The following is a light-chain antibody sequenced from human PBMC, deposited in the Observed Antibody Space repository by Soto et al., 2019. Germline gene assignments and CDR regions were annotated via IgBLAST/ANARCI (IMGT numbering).Light chain of an antibody. CDR3: QHYYSDPPWT. Sequence: DIVMTQSPASLAVSLGERATINCRSSQSVLYSFNNKNYLGWYQQKPGQAPKLLIYWASTRESGVPDRFSGSGSGTDFTLTISSLQAEDVAVYYCQHYYSDPPWTFGQGTKVEIK. V-gene: IGKV4-1*01. CDR2: WAS. CDR1: QSVLYSFNNKNY. J-gene: IGKJ1*01.